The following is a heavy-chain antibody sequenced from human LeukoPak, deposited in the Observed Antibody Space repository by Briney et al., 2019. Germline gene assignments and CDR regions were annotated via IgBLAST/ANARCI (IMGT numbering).Heavy chain of an antibody. J-gene: IGHJ4*02. Sequence: ASVKVSCKASGYTFTGYYMHWVRQAPGQGLEWMGWIDPNSGGTNYAQRFQGRVTMTRDTSISTAYIELSRLRSDDTAVYYCARDRDQWLPERCDYWGQGTLVTVSS. CDR2: IDPNSGGT. CDR1: GYTFTGYY. CDR3: ARDRDQWLPERCDY. D-gene: IGHD6-19*01. V-gene: IGHV1-2*02.